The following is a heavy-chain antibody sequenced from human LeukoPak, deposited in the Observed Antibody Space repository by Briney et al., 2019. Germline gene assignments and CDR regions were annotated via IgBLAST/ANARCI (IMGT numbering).Heavy chain of an antibody. CDR2: IYYSGST. CDR3: ARVRRAGYAFLDY. CDR1: GGSISSGGYY. D-gene: IGHD3-3*01. V-gene: IGHV4-31*03. Sequence: PSETLSLTCTVSGGSISSGGYYWSWIRQHPGKGLEWIGYIYYSGSTYYNPPPKSRVTISVDTSKNQFSLKLSSVTAADTAVYCCARVRRAGYAFLDYWGQGTLVTVSS. J-gene: IGHJ4*02.